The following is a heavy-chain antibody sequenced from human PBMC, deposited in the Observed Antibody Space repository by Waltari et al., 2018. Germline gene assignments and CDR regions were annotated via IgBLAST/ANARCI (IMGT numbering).Heavy chain of an antibody. D-gene: IGHD2-15*01. V-gene: IGHV4-4*02. J-gene: IGHJ4*02. CDR3: ARDRGRGLYLDS. Sequence: QLQLQESGPGLVKPSGTLSVPCAVSGDSIRGSHWWSWVRQPPGKGLEWIGQIHGSGRSNYNPSLESRVTVSIDTSNNHFSLKVTSATAADTAVYYCARDRGRGLYLDSWGQGTLVTVSP. CDR1: GDSIRGSHW. CDR2: IHGSGRS.